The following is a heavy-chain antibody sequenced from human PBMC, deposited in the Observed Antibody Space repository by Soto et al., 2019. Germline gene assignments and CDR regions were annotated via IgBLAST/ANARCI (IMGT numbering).Heavy chain of an antibody. Sequence: SVKGSCKASGGTFSSYAISWVRQAPGQGLEWMGGIIPIFGTANYAQKFQGRVTITADESTSTAYMELSSLRSEDTAVYYCARDGPSYSYGPRYFDYWGQGTLVTVSS. CDR2: IIPIFGTA. CDR3: ARDGPSYSYGPRYFDY. CDR1: GGTFSSYA. V-gene: IGHV1-69*13. D-gene: IGHD5-18*01. J-gene: IGHJ4*02.